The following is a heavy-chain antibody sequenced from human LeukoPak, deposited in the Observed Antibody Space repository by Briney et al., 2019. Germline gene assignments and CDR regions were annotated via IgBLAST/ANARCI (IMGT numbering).Heavy chain of an antibody. Sequence: PSGTLSLTCAVSGDSISNGNWWTWVRQPPGKGLEWIGSIYYSGSTYYNPSLKSRVTISVDTSKNQFSLKLSSVTAADTAVYYCARLVEMATITLDYWGQGTLVTVSS. CDR1: GDSISNGNW. J-gene: IGHJ4*02. D-gene: IGHD5-24*01. V-gene: IGHV4-4*02. CDR2: IYYSGST. CDR3: ARLVEMATITLDY.